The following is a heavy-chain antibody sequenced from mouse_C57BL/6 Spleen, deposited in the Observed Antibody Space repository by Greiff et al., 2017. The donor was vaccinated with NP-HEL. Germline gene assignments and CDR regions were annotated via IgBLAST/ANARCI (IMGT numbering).Heavy chain of an antibody. V-gene: IGHV1-26*01. D-gene: IGHD4-1*01. CDR3: ARYWLDY. CDR2: INPNNGGT. J-gene: IGHJ2*01. CDR1: GYTFTDYY. Sequence: VQLQQSGPELVKPGASVKISCKASGYTFTDYYMNWVKQSHGKSLEWIGDINPNNGGTSYNQKFKGKATLTVDKSSSTAYMELRSLTSEDSAVYYCARYWLDYWGQGTTLTVSS.